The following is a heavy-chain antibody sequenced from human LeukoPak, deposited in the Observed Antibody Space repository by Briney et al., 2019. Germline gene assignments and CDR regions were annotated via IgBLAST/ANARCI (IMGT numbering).Heavy chain of an antibody. J-gene: IGHJ6*02. CDR3: ARGGVYSSSWMSPYYYYYGMDV. V-gene: IGHV4-59*01. CDR1: GGSISSYY. CDR2: IYYSGST. Sequence: SETLSLTCTVSGGSISSYYWSWIRQPPGKGLEWIGYIYYSGSTNYNPSLKSRVTISVDTSKNQFSLKLSSVTAADTAVYYCARGGVYSSSWMSPYYYYYGMDVWGQGTTVTVSS. D-gene: IGHD6-13*01.